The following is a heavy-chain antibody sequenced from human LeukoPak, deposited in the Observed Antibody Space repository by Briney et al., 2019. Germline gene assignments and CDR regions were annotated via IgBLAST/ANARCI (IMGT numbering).Heavy chain of an antibody. V-gene: IGHV1-46*01. CDR1: GYTFTSYY. Sequence: GASVKVSCKASGYTFTSYYMHWVRQAPGQGLKWMGIINPSGGSTSYAQKFQGRVTMTRDTSTSTVYMELSSLRSEDTAVYYCARDCYDFWSGYEEYYFDYWGQGTLVTVSS. J-gene: IGHJ4*02. CDR3: ARDCYDFWSGYEEYYFDY. D-gene: IGHD3-3*01. CDR2: INPSGGST.